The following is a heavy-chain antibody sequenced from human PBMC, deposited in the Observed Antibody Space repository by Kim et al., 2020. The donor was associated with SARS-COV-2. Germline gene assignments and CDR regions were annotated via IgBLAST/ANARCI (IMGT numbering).Heavy chain of an antibody. CDR1: GFTFNGYS. CDR3: ARAVYYDILTGFNGYGMDV. D-gene: IGHD3-9*01. CDR2: ISSSSSYI. V-gene: IGHV3-21*01. Sequence: GGSLRLSCAASGFTFNGYSMNWVRQAPGKGLEWVSSISSSSSYIYYADSVKGRFTISRDNAKNSLYLQMNSLRAEDTAVYYCARAVYYDILTGFNGYGMDVWGQGTTVTVSS. J-gene: IGHJ6*02.